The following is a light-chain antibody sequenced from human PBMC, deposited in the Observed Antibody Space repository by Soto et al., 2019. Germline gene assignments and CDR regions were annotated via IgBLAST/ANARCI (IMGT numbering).Light chain of an antibody. CDR2: GAS. Sequence: EIVMTQSPANLSVSPGERATLSCRASQSVSSNLAWYQQKPGQGPRLLIYGASTSATSIPARFSGSGSGTEFTLTINSLQSEDFAGYYCQQYNKWPPYTFGQGTKLEIK. V-gene: IGKV3D-15*01. CDR3: QQYNKWPPYT. J-gene: IGKJ2*01. CDR1: QSVSSN.